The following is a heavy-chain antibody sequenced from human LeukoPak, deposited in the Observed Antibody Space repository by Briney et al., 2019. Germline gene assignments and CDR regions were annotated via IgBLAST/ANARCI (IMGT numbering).Heavy chain of an antibody. J-gene: IGHJ6*02. CDR3: ARGPPYDYVWGSYRYTFSLYYYYGMDV. Sequence: ASVKVSCKASGYTFTSYDINWVRQAPGQGLEWMGWMNPNSGNTGYAQKFQGRVTMTRNTSISTAYMELSSLRSEDTAVYYCARGPPYDYVWGSYRYTFSLYYYYGMDVWGQGTTVTVSS. CDR1: GYTFTSYD. CDR2: MNPNSGNT. V-gene: IGHV1-8*01. D-gene: IGHD3-16*02.